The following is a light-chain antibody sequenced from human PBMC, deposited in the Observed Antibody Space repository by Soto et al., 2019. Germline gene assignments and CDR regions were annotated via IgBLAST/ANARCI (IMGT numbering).Light chain of an antibody. Sequence: QSVLTQPPSASGSPGQSVTISCTGTSSDVAGHDYVSWYQQHPGKVPKLIIYEVNKRPSGVPDRFSGSKSGNTASLTVSGLQADDEADYYCSSYAGSNNRIFGGGTKLTVL. CDR1: SSDVAGHDY. J-gene: IGLJ2*01. V-gene: IGLV2-8*01. CDR3: SSYAGSNNRI. CDR2: EVN.